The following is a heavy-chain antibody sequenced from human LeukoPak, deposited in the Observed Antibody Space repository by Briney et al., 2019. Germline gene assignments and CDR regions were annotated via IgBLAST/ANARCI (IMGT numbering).Heavy chain of an antibody. Sequence: SETLSPTCTVSGGSIGTYYWSWIRQSPGKGLEWIGYIYVTGSTRYNPYLQSRVTISVDTSRNQFFLKMSSVTAVDTAVYYCARHIGGGIEDMDVWGKGTKVTVSS. CDR1: GGSIGTYY. CDR3: ARHIGGGIEDMDV. CDR2: IYVTGST. V-gene: IGHV4-59*08. D-gene: IGHD3-16*02. J-gene: IGHJ6*03.